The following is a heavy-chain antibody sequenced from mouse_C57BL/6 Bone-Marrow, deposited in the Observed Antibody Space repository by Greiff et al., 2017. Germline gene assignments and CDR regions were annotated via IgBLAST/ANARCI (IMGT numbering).Heavy chain of an antibody. Sequence: QVQLQQSGAELARPGASVKLSCKASGYTFTSYGISWVKQRTGQGLEWIGEIYPRSGNTYYNEKFKGKATLTADKSSSTAYMELRSLTSEDSAVYFWARTYYYGSSSYWGQGTLVTVSA. CDR2: IYPRSGNT. CDR1: GYTFTSYG. CDR3: ARTYYYGSSSY. V-gene: IGHV1-81*01. J-gene: IGHJ3*01. D-gene: IGHD1-1*01.